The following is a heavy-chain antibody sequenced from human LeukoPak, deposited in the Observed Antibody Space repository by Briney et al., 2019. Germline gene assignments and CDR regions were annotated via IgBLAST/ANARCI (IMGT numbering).Heavy chain of an antibody. CDR1: GGSFSGYY. D-gene: IGHD3-22*01. V-gene: IGHV4-31*11. CDR3: ATRTMIVVAGVRAFDI. Sequence: PSETLSLTCAVYGGSFSGYYWSWIRQHPGKGLEWIGYIYYSGSTYYNPSLKSRVTISVDTSKNQFSLKLSSVTAADTAVYYCATRTMIVVAGVRAFDIWGQGTMVTVSS. J-gene: IGHJ3*02. CDR2: IYYSGST.